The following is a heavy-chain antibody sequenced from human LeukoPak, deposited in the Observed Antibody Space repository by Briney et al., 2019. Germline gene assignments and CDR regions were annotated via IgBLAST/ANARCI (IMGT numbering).Heavy chain of an antibody. V-gene: IGHV3-23*01. D-gene: IGHD3-10*01. CDR3: AKGSMGRGPDY. CDR2: LSGSGGST. CDR1: GFTFSSYA. J-gene: IGHJ4*02. Sequence: GGSLRLSCAASGFTFSSYAMNWVRQAPGKGLQWVSALSGSGGSTYYADSVKGRFAIFRDNSKNTMYLQMNSLRAEDTAVYYCAKGSMGRGPDYWGQGTLVTVSS.